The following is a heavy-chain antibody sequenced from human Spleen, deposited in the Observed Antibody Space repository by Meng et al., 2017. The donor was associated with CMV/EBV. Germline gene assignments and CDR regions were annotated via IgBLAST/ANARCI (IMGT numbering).Heavy chain of an antibody. CDR2: INANSGDT. CDR3: ARGGYSGYDC. CDR1: GYTCTGYY. Sequence: SCKTSGYTCTGYYMHWGRQAPGQGLEWMGWINANSGDTYSAYSFQGRVTMTRDTSINTAYMEVSRLTSEDTAVYYCARGGYSGYDCWGQGTLVTVSS. V-gene: IGHV1-2*02. D-gene: IGHD5-12*01. J-gene: IGHJ4*02.